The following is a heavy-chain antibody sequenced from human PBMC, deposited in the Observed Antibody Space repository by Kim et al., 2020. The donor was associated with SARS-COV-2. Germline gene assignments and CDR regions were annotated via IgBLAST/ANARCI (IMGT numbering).Heavy chain of an antibody. J-gene: IGHJ5*02. CDR1: GGSISSSNYY. CDR3: ARQPTVTRVWFDP. CDR2: MSYSVST. D-gene: IGHD4-17*01. V-gene: IGHV4-39*01. Sequence: SETLSLTCTVSGGSISSSNYYWGWIRQPPGKGLEWVGSMSYSVSTYYNPSLKSRVTISVDTSKNQFSLKLSSVTAADTAVYYCARQPTVTRVWFDPWGQGTLVTVSS.